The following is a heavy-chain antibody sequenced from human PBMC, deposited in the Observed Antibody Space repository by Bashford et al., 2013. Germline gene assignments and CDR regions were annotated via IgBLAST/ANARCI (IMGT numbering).Heavy chain of an antibody. CDR3: ARARPGYCSGGSCYFDY. V-gene: IGHV1-18*01. J-gene: IGHJ4*02. CDR1: GYTFSSYG. CDR2: ISVNHGNP. D-gene: IGHD2-15*01. Sequence: ASVKVSCKASGYTFSSYGVSWVRQAPGQGLEWMGWISVNHGNPKYAQKFQGRVTMTTDTSTSTTYMEMGSLRSDDTAVYYCARARPGYCSGGSCYFDYWGQGTLVTVSS.